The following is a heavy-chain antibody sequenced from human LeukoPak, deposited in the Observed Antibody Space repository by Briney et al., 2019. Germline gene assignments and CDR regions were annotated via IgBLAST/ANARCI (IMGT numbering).Heavy chain of an antibody. J-gene: IGHJ4*02. CDR1: GYTFTGYY. V-gene: IGHV1-2*02. CDR3: ARDILRSGPYY. D-gene: IGHD6-19*01. CDR2: INPNSGGT. Sequence: ASVKVSCKASGYTFTGYYLHWVRQAPGQGLEWMGWINPNSGGTNYAQKFQGRVTMTRDTSISTAHMELSRLRSDDTAVYYCARDILRSGPYYWCQGTLVTVSS.